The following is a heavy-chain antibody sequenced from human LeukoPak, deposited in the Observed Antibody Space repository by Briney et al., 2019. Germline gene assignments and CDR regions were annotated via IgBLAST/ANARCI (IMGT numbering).Heavy chain of an antibody. Sequence: GESLQISCKGSGYSFTSYWIGWVRQMPGKGLEWMGIIYPGDSDTRYSPSFQGQVTISADKSISTAYLQWSSLKASDTAMYYCASGLAYCGGDCYADAFDIWGQGTMVTVSS. CDR3: ASGLAYCGGDCYADAFDI. J-gene: IGHJ3*02. CDR1: GYSFTSYW. CDR2: IYPGDSDT. V-gene: IGHV5-51*01. D-gene: IGHD2-21*02.